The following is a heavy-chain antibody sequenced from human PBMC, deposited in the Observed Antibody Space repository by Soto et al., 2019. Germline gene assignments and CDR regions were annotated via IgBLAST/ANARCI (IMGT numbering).Heavy chain of an antibody. CDR2: IYSGGST. Sequence: GGSLRLSCAASGFTVSSNYMSWVRQAPGKGLEWVSVIYSGGSTYYADSVKGRFTISRDNSKNTLYLQMNSLRAEDTAVYYCARSVYDYVWGSLFDYWGQGTLVTVSS. D-gene: IGHD3-16*01. CDR1: GFTVSSNY. CDR3: ARSVYDYVWGSLFDY. V-gene: IGHV3-66*01. J-gene: IGHJ4*02.